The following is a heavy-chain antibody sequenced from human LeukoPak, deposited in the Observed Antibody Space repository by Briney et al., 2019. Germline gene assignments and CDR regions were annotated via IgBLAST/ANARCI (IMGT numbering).Heavy chain of an antibody. CDR2: IYYSGST. D-gene: IGHD6-13*01. J-gene: IGHJ4*02. CDR1: GGSISSYY. Sequence: PSETLSLTCTVSGGSISSYYWSWIRQPPGKGLEWIGYIYYSGSTNYNPSLKSRVTISVDTSKNQFSLKLSSVTAADTAVYYCAREVKEYSSSWYIDYWGQGTLVTVSS. CDR3: AREVKEYSSSWYIDY. V-gene: IGHV4-59*01.